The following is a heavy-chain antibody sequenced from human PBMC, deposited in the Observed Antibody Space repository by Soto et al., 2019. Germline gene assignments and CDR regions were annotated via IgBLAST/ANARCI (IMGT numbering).Heavy chain of an antibody. D-gene: IGHD1-26*01. J-gene: IGHJ5*02. CDR3: ARAIVGANGKPNWFDP. CDR1: GYTFTSYG. V-gene: IGHV1-18*01. Sequence: ASVKVSCKASGYTFTSYGISWVRQAPGQGLEWMGWISAYNGNTNYAQKLQGRVTMTTETSTSTAYMGLRSLRSDDTAVYYCARAIVGANGKPNWFDPWGQGTLVTVSS. CDR2: ISAYNGNT.